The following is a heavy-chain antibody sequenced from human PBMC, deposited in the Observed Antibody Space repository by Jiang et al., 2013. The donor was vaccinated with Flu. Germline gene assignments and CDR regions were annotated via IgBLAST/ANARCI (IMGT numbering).Heavy chain of an antibody. CDR3: ARNGGVHESGLDV. J-gene: IGHJ6*02. Sequence: QTLSLTCAISGDSIFRNYGAWNWIRQSPSRGLEWLGRTYYRSQWIHDYAVSVKGRITVTADASTNQFSXQLTSVTPEDSAVHYCARNGGVHESGLDVWGQGTTVTVSS. CDR2: TYYRSQWIH. CDR1: GDSIFRNYGA. D-gene: IGHD1-1*01. V-gene: IGHV6-1*01.